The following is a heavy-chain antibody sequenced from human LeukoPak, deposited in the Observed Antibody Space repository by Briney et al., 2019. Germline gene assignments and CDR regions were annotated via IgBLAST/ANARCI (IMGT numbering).Heavy chain of an antibody. Sequence: PSETLSLTCTVSGYSISSGYYWGWIRQPPGKGLEWIGSIYHSGSTYYNPSLKSRVTISVDTSKNQFSLKLSSVTAADTAVYYCARGNTVWRPWGQGTLVTVSS. D-gene: IGHD2/OR15-2a*01. CDR2: IYHSGST. J-gene: IGHJ5*02. V-gene: IGHV4-38-2*02. CDR3: ARGNTVWRP. CDR1: GYSISSGYY.